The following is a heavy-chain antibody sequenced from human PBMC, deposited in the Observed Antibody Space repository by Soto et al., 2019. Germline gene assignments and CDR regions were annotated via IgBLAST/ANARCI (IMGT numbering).Heavy chain of an antibody. CDR1: GYTFTGYY. CDR3: ARGGIAAAGDYYYYYMDV. J-gene: IGHJ6*03. V-gene: IGHV1-2*04. CDR2: INPNSGGT. D-gene: IGHD6-13*01. Sequence: QVQLVQSGAEVKKPGASVKVSCKASGYTFTGYYMHWVRQAPGQGLEWMGWINPNSGGTNYAQKFQGWVTMTRDTSISTAYMELSRLRSYDTAVYYCARGGIAAAGDYYYYYMDVWGKGTTVTVSS.